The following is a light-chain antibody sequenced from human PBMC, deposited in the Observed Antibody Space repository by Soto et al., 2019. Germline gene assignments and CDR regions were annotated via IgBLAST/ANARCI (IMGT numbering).Light chain of an antibody. Sequence: QSVLTQPPSVSAAPGQKVTISCSGSSSNIGNNYVSWYQQLPGTAPKLLIYDNNRRPSGIPDRFSDSKSGTSATLGITGLQTGDEADYFCATWDDSLSDVLFGGGTKLTVL. CDR1: SSNIGNNY. J-gene: IGLJ2*01. V-gene: IGLV1-51*01. CDR3: ATWDDSLSDVL. CDR2: DNN.